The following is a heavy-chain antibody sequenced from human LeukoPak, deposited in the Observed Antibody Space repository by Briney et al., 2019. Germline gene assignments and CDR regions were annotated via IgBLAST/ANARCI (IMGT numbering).Heavy chain of an antibody. CDR2: INPNSGGT. Sequence: ASVKVSCKASGYTFTGYYMHWVRQAPGQGLEWMGWINPNSGGTNYAQKFQGRVTMTRDTSISTAYMELSRLRSDDTAVYYCARGAEYSSSWSYFDYWGQGTPVTVSS. CDR1: GYTFTGYY. D-gene: IGHD6-13*01. V-gene: IGHV1-2*02. CDR3: ARGAEYSSSWSYFDY. J-gene: IGHJ4*02.